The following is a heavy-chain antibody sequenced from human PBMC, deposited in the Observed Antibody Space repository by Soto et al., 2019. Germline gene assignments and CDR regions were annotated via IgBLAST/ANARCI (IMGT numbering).Heavy chain of an antibody. CDR2: ISYEGSNK. J-gene: IGHJ6*02. Sequence: QVQLVESGGGVVQPGRSLRLSCAASGFTFSSNGMHWVRQAPGKGLEWVAVISYEGSNKYYADSVKGRFTISRDNSKNTLYLQMNSLRAEDTAVYYCARLTSGYSSSWYYGMDVWGQGTTVTVSS. CDR3: ARLTSGYSSSWYYGMDV. V-gene: IGHV3-30*03. CDR1: GFTFSSNG. D-gene: IGHD6-13*01.